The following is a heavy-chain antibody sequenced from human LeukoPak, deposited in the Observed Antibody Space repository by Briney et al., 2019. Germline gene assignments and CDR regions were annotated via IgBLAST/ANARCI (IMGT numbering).Heavy chain of an antibody. CDR2: ISSAGTII. J-gene: IGHJ4*02. V-gene: IGHV3-30-3*01. Sequence: GGSLGLSCAASGFTFGTYSMHWVRQAPGKGLEWVAIISSAGTIINYADSVRGRFSISRDNSRNTLYLQMDGLRTEDTAVYYCAKDHRWLVDYWGQGTLVTVSS. CDR1: GFTFGTYS. CDR3: AKDHRWLVDY. D-gene: IGHD6-19*01.